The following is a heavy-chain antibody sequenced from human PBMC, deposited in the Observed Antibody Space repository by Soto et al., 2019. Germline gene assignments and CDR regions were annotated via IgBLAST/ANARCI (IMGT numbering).Heavy chain of an antibody. CDR2: IIPIFGTA. D-gene: IGHD2-21*02. CDR1: GGTFSSYA. J-gene: IGHJ6*02. V-gene: IGHV1-69*01. Sequence: QVQLVQSGAEVKKPGSSVKVSCMASGGTFSSYAISWVRQAPGQGLEWMGGIIPIFGTANYAQKFQGRVTITADESTSTAYMELSSLRSEDTAVYYCARGVVTGDYYYYYGMDVWGQGTTVTVSS. CDR3: ARGVVTGDYYYYYGMDV.